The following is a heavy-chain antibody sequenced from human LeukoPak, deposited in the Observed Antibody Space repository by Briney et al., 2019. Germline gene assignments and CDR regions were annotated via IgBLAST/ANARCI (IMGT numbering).Heavy chain of an antibody. D-gene: IGHD2-15*01. V-gene: IGHV4-4*07. Sequence: SETLSLTCTVSGGSISSYYWSWIRQPAGKGLEWIGRIYTSGSTNYNPSLKSRVTISVDTSKNQFSLKLSSVTAADTAVYYCASIVVVVAAISNWGQGTLVTVSS. J-gene: IGHJ4*02. CDR3: ASIVVVVAAISN. CDR2: IYTSGST. CDR1: GGSISSYY.